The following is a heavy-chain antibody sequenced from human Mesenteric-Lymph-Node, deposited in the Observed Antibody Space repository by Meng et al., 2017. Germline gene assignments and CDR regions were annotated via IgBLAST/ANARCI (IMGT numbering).Heavy chain of an antibody. CDR1: GYSFKSREYN. CDR2: IYHSGST. Sequence: QVYCQDWGRGRVKLSHCLFMSCIVSGYSFKSREYNWSRVRQRAGKGLEWIGVIYHSGSTNYDPSLKSRVTISVDTSKNQFSLKLSSVTAADRPVYYCARGQKGYFDLWGRGTLVTVSS. V-gene: IGHV4-30-4*01. J-gene: IGHJ2*01. CDR3: ARGQKGYFDL.